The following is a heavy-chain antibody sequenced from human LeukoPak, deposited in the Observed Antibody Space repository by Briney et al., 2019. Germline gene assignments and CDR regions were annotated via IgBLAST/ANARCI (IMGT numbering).Heavy chain of an antibody. J-gene: IGHJ1*01. CDR1: GFIFGTTS. V-gene: IGHV3-7*01. Sequence: AGGSPRLSCAGSGFIFGTTSMSWVRQTPGKGLEWVASINYDGSEKYYVGSVEGRFTISRDSAKKSLFQRMNSLRAEDTAIYYCTRDQHWGQGTLVTVSS. CDR2: INYDGSEK. CDR3: TRDQH.